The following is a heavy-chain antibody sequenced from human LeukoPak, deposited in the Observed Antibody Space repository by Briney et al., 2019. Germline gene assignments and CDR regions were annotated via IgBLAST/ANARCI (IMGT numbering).Heavy chain of an antibody. J-gene: IGHJ6*03. Sequence: KPSETLSLTCTVSGGSISSGSYYWSWIRQPAGKGLEWIGRIYTSGSTNYNPSLKSRVTISVDTSKNQFSLKLSSVTAADTAVYYCARVGRSASYYDSSGYRGYYYYYMDVWGKGTTVTISS. D-gene: IGHD3-22*01. CDR2: IYTSGST. CDR1: GGSISSGSYY. CDR3: ARVGRSASYYDSSGYRGYYYYYMDV. V-gene: IGHV4-61*02.